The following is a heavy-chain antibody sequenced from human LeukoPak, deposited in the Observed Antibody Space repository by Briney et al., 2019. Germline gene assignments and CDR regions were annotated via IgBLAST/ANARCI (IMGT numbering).Heavy chain of an antibody. Sequence: PGGSLRLSCAASGFTFSSYAMHWVRQAPGKGLEWVAVISYDGSNKYYADSVKGRFTISRDNSKNTLYLQMNSLRAEDTAVYYCAMDTMVRGVRNAFDIWGQGTMVTVSS. CDR1: GFTFSSYA. CDR3: AMDTMVRGVRNAFDI. V-gene: IGHV3-30-3*01. CDR2: ISYDGSNK. J-gene: IGHJ3*02. D-gene: IGHD3-10*01.